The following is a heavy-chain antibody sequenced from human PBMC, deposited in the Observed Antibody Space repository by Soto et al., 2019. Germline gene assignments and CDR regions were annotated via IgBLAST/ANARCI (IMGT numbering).Heavy chain of an antibody. J-gene: IGHJ4*02. CDR3: ARAAGYCSGGSCSSLDY. V-gene: IGHV1-18*01. Sequence: ASVKVSCKASGYTFTSYGISWVRQAPVQGLEWMGWISAYNGNTNYAQKLQGRVTMTTDTSTSTAYMELRSLRSDDTAVYYCARAAGYCSGGSCSSLDYWGQGTLVTVSS. CDR2: ISAYNGNT. CDR1: GYTFTSYG. D-gene: IGHD2-15*01.